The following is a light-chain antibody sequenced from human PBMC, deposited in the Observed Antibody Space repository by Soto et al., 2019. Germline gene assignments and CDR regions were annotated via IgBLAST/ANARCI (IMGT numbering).Light chain of an antibody. Sequence: EIVLTQSPGTLSLSPGERATLSCRASQSVSSSSLAWYQQKRGQAPRLLIHDASSRATGIPDRFSGSGSGTEFTLTISSLQSEDFAVDYCQQYKNWPLFGQGTRLEIK. J-gene: IGKJ5*01. CDR2: DAS. V-gene: IGKV3D-20*02. CDR1: QSVSSSS. CDR3: QQYKNWPL.